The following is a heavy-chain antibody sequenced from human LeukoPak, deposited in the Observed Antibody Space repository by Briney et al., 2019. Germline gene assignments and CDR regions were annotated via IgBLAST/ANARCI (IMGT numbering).Heavy chain of an antibody. Sequence: GGSLRLSCAASGFTFSTYAMSWVRQAPGKGLEWVSGISGSGGSTYYADSVKGRFTIFRDNSKNTLYLQMNSLRAEDTAVYYCARDILAVAGTGYFDSWGQGTLVTVSS. CDR3: ARDILAVAGTGYFDS. V-gene: IGHV3-23*01. CDR1: GFTFSTYA. J-gene: IGHJ4*02. CDR2: ISGSGGST. D-gene: IGHD6-19*01.